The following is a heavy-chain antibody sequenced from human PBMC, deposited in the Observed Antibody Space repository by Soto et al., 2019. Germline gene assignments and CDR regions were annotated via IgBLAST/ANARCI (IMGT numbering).Heavy chain of an antibody. V-gene: IGHV3-23*01. CDR1: GFTFSNYA. D-gene: IGHD3-10*01. CDR2: MSNSGAST. J-gene: IGHJ4*02. CDR3: AKRYYYGSGSFDY. Sequence: EVQLLESGGGLVQPGGSLRLSCAASGFTFSNYAMNWVRQARGKGLEWVSTMSNSGASTFYADSVKGRFTISRDNSKNTLYLQMNSLRAEDTAVYYCAKRYYYGSGSFDYWGQGTLVTVSS.